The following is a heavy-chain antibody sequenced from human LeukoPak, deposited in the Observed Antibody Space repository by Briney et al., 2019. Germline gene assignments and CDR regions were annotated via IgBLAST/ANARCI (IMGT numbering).Heavy chain of an antibody. V-gene: IGHV4-59*01. J-gene: IGHJ4*02. CDR1: GGSISTYY. CDR2: IYYSGSA. Sequence: SKTLSLTCTVSGGSISTYYWSWIRQPQGKGQEAIGYIYYSGSANYNPSLKSRVTISVDPSKNQFSLKLSSVTAADTAVYYCARSYGSGNYFDYWGQGTLVTVSS. CDR3: ARSYGSGNYFDY. D-gene: IGHD3-10*01.